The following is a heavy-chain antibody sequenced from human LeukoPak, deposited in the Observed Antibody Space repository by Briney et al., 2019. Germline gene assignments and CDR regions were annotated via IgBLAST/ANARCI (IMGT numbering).Heavy chain of an antibody. CDR2: IYSGGST. V-gene: IGHV3-66*01. CDR3: ASYSKYYFNS. J-gene: IGHJ4*02. D-gene: IGHD4-11*01. CDR1: GFTVNTNY. Sequence: GGSLRLSCAASGFTVNTNYMSWVRQAPGKGLEWVSVIYSGGSTYYADSVKGRFTISRDNSKNTLFLQMGSLRAEDTAIYYCASYSKYYFNSWGQGTLVTVSS.